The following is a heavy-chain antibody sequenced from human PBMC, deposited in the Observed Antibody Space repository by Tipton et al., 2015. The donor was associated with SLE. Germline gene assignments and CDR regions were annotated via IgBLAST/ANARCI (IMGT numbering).Heavy chain of an antibody. CDR1: GGSISSYY. Sequence: TLSLTCTVSGGSISSYYWSWIRQPPGKGLEWIGYIYYSGSTNYNPSLKSRVTISVDTSKNQFSLKLSSVTAADTAVYYCAREGAAAYYYMDVWGKGTTVTVSS. J-gene: IGHJ6*03. V-gene: IGHV4-59*12. CDR2: IYYSGST. CDR3: AREGAAAYYYMDV. D-gene: IGHD3-16*01.